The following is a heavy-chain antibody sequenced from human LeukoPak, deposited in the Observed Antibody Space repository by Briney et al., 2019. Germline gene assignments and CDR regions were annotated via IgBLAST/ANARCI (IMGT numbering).Heavy chain of an antibody. CDR2: IYPGDSDT. D-gene: IGHD1-26*01. Sequence: HGESLKISCKGSGYRFTSYWIGWVRPMPGKGLEWMGIIYPGDSDTRYSPSFQGQVTISADKSISTAYLQWSSLKASDTAMYYCARRWELLGGLFDYWGQGTLVTVSS. CDR3: ARRWELLGGLFDY. V-gene: IGHV5-51*01. CDR1: GYRFTSYW. J-gene: IGHJ4*02.